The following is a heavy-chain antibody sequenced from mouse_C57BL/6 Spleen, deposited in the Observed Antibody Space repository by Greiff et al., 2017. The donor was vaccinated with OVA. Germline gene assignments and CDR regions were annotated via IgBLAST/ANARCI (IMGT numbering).Heavy chain of an antibody. D-gene: IGHD2-1*01. Sequence: EVQGVESGEGLVKPGGSLKLSCAAFGFTFSSYAMSWVRQTPEKRLEWVAYISSGGDYIYYADTVKGRFTISRDNARNTLYLQMSSLKSEDTAMYYCTRDYGNYYFDYWGQGTTLTVSS. V-gene: IGHV5-9-1*02. CDR3: TRDYGNYYFDY. CDR2: ISSGGDYI. J-gene: IGHJ2*01. CDR1: GFTFSSYA.